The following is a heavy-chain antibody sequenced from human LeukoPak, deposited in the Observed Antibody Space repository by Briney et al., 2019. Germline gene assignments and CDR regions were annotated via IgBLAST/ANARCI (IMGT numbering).Heavy chain of an antibody. J-gene: IGHJ6*02. CDR1: GFTFSSYA. CDR2: TSSNGGST. CDR3: AGSWPGGYYYGMDV. V-gene: IGHV3-64*01. Sequence: GGSLRLSCAASGFTFSSYAMHWVRQAPGKGLEYVSATSSNGGSTYYANSVKGRFTISRDNSKNTLYLQMGSLRAEDMAVYYCAGSWPGGYYYGMDVWGQGTTVTVSS. D-gene: IGHD2-15*01.